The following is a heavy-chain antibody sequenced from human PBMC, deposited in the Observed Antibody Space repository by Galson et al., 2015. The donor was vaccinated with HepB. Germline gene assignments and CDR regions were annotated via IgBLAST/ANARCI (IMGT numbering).Heavy chain of an antibody. Sequence: CAISGDSVSNFNSVWTWIRQSPSRGLEWLGRTYLRSKWFNDYAVSVESRITINIDTSKNHFSLQLNSVTPEDTAVYCCARGLTFGVVVIGDGMDVWGQGTTVTVSS. CDR2: TYLRSKWFN. CDR1: GDSVSNFNSV. V-gene: IGHV6-1*01. D-gene: IGHD3-3*01. CDR3: ARGLTFGVVVIGDGMDV. J-gene: IGHJ6*02.